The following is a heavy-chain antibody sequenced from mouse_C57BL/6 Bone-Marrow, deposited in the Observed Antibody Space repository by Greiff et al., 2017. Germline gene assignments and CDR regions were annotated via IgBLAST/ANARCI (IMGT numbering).Heavy chain of an antibody. CDR3: AYYLVDY. CDR1: GYTFTDYY. Sequence: VQLQQSGPELVKPGASVKISCKASGYTFTDYYMNWVKQSHGKSLEWIGDINPKNGGTSYNQKFKGKATLTVDKSSSTAYMELRSLTSEDSAVYYCAYYLVDYWGQGTTLTVSS. V-gene: IGHV1-26*01. D-gene: IGHD1-1*01. CDR2: INPKNGGT. J-gene: IGHJ2*01.